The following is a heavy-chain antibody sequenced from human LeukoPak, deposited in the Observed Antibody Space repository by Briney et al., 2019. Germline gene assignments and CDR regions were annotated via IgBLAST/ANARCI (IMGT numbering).Heavy chain of an antibody. CDR1: GGSINSYY. D-gene: IGHD1/OR15-1a*01. CDR3: ARQPSGTAAFDI. CDR2: IYSSGDS. Sequence: SETLSLSCAVSGGSINSYYWSWIRQPPGKGLEWIAYIYSSGDSNYNPSFKSRVTISVDTSKNQFSLKLTSVAAADTAIYYCARQPSGTAAFDIWGQGAMVSVSS. J-gene: IGHJ3*02. V-gene: IGHV4-59*08.